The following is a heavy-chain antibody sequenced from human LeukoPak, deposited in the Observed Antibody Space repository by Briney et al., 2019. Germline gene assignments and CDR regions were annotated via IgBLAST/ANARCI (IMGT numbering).Heavy chain of an antibody. CDR1: GYSFTSYW. D-gene: IGHD5-12*01. CDR3: ALIVATARYYFDY. J-gene: IGHJ4*02. V-gene: IGHV5-51*01. CDR2: IYPGDSDT. Sequence: GESLKISCKGSGYSFTSYWIGWVRQMPRKGLEWMGIIYPGDSDTRYSPSFQGQVTISADKSISTAYLQWSSLKASDTAMYYCALIVATARYYFDYWGQGTLVTVSS.